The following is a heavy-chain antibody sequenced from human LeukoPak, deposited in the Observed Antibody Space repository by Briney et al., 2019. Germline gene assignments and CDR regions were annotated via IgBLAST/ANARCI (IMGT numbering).Heavy chain of an antibody. Sequence: SETLSLTCTVSGGSINTYYWTWIRQPPREGLEWIGYIHYSGSTNYNPSLKSRVTISVDTSKTQFSLTLSSVTAADTAVYYCARSSPYYFDYWGQGTLVSLSS. CDR3: ARSSPYYFDY. CDR1: GGSINTYY. J-gene: IGHJ4*02. CDR2: IHYSGST. V-gene: IGHV4-59*08. D-gene: IGHD6-6*01.